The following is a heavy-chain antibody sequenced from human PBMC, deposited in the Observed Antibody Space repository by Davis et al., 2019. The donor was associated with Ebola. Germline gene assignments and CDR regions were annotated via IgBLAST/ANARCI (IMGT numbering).Heavy chain of an antibody. J-gene: IGHJ4*02. CDR2: ISAYNGHT. CDR1: GYTFNSHG. V-gene: IGHV1-18*01. CDR3: ARGRNGGWDFDY. D-gene: IGHD6-19*01. Sequence: AASVKVSCKASGYTFNSHGISWVRQAPGQGLEWMAWISAYNGHTNYAQKFQGRLTLTTDTSTSTVYMELRSLTSDDTAKYYCARGRNGGWDFDYWGQGTLVTVSS.